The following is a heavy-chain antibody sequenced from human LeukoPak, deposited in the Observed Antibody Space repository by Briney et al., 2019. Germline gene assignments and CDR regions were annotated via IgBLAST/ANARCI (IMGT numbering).Heavy chain of an antibody. J-gene: IGHJ3*02. CDR3: ARDMTGSGWNDAFDI. V-gene: IGHV4-61*02. CDR2: IYSSGSS. Sequence: PSQTLSLTCTVSGGSIRSESYYWSWIRQPAGKGLEWIGRIYSSGSSKFNPSLKSRVTISIDTSKNQFSLNLSSVTAADTAVYYCARDMTGSGWNDAFDIWGQGTMVTVSS. CDR1: GGSIRSESYY. D-gene: IGHD6-19*01.